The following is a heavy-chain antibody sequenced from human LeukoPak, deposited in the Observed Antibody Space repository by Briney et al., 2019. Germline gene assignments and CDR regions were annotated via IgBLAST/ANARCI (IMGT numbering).Heavy chain of an antibody. Sequence: GGSLRLSCAASGFTFSSYSMNWVRQAPGKGLEWVSYISSSSSTIYYADSVKGRFTISRDNAKNSLYLQMNSLRAEDTAVYYCARGWTIFGVVNGVNAFDIWGQGTMVTVSS. V-gene: IGHV3-48*01. D-gene: IGHD3-3*01. CDR2: ISSSSSTI. CDR3: ARGWTIFGVVNGVNAFDI. CDR1: GFTFSSYS. J-gene: IGHJ3*02.